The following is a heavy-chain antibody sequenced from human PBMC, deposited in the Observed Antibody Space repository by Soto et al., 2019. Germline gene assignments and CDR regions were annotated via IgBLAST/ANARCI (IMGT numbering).Heavy chain of an antibody. CDR2: ISGSGGST. CDR1: GFTFSSYA. CDR3: ANGIVGEYSGYESCF. V-gene: IGHV3-23*01. D-gene: IGHD5-12*01. J-gene: IGHJ4*02. Sequence: EVQLLESGGGLVQPGGSLRLSCAASGFTFSSYAMSWVRQAPGKGLEWVSAISGSGGSTYYADSVKGRFTISRDNSKNTLYLQMNSRRAEDTAVDYCANGIVGEYSGYESCFWGQGTLVTVSS.